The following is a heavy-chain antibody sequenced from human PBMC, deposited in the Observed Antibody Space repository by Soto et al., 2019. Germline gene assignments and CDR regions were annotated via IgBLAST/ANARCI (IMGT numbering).Heavy chain of an antibody. V-gene: IGHV3-21*01. J-gene: IGHJ4*02. Sequence: EVQLVESGGGLVKPGGSLRLSCAASGFTFSSYSMNWVRQAPGKGLEWVSSISSSSSYIYYADSVKGRFTISSDNAKNSLYLQMNNLRAEDTAVYYCAREHVGPAAKWFDYWGQGTLVTVSS. CDR1: GFTFSSYS. D-gene: IGHD2-2*01. CDR2: ISSSSSYI. CDR3: AREHVGPAAKWFDY.